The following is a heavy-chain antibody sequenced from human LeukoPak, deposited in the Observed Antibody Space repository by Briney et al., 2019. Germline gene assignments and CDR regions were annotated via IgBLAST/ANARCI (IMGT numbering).Heavy chain of an antibody. CDR2: IIPIFGTA. V-gene: IGHV1-69*13. Sequence: GASVKVSCKASGGTFSSYAISWVRQAPGQGLESMGGIIPIFGTANYAQKFQGRVTITADESTSTAYMELSSLRSEDTAVYYCAISQDSGYPRGHAFDIWGQGTMVTVSS. J-gene: IGHJ3*02. D-gene: IGHD5-12*01. CDR3: AISQDSGYPRGHAFDI. CDR1: GGTFSSYA.